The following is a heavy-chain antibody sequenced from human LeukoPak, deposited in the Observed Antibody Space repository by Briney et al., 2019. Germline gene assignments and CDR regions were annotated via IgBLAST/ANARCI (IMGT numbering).Heavy chain of an antibody. J-gene: IGHJ6*03. D-gene: IGHD3-9*01. CDR3: AKGGYDILTEDYMDV. CDR1: GFTFSSYA. V-gene: IGHV3-23*01. Sequence: PGGSLRLSCAASGFTFSSYAMSWVRQAPGKGLEWVSAISGSGGSTHYADSVKGRFTISGDNSKNTLYLQMNSLRAEDTAVYYCAKGGYDILTEDYMDVWGKGTTVTVSS. CDR2: ISGSGGST.